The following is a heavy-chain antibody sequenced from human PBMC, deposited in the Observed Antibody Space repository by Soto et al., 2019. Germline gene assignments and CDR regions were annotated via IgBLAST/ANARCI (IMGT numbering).Heavy chain of an antibody. CDR3: ARLPQRYAEDNYDILTGHIPYYYYGMDV. CDR2: IYPGDSDT. J-gene: IGHJ6*02. CDR1: GYSFTSYW. Sequence: PGESLKISCKGSGYSFTSYWIGWVRQMPGKGLEWMGIIYPGDSDTRYSPSFQGQVTISADKSISTAYLQWSSLKASDTAMYYCARLPQRYAEDNYDILTGHIPYYYYGMDVWGQGTTVTVSS. D-gene: IGHD3-9*01. V-gene: IGHV5-51*01.